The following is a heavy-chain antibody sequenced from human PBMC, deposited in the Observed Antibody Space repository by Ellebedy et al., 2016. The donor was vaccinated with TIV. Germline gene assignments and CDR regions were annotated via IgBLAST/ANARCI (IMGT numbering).Heavy chain of an antibody. D-gene: IGHD3-22*01. CDR1: GFTFINAW. J-gene: IGHJ4*02. CDR3: ARHDYYDSSGYYYPFDY. V-gene: IGHV3-15*01. CDR2: IKSKADGGTT. Sequence: GESLKISCAASGFTFINAWMSWVRQAPGRGLEWVGRIKSKADGGTTDYAVPVKGRFTISRDDSKNTLYLQMNSLRAEATAVYYCARHDYYDSSGYYYPFDYWGQGTLVTVSS.